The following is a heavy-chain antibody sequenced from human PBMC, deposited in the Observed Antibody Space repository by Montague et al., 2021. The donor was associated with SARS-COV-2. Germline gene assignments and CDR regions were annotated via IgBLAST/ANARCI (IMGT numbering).Heavy chain of an antibody. Sequence: SETLSLTCAVYGGSFSGYYWTWIRQSPGKGLEWIAEINHSGTTNYNFNPSLSSRVTISVDTSKSQFSLKLSSVTAADTGVYYCARWDPQTLTLIGLRGKSASDXWGQGTLVTVSS. D-gene: IGHD4-23*01. CDR1: GGSFSGYY. CDR2: INHSGTT. V-gene: IGHV4-34*01. J-gene: IGHJ4*02. CDR3: ARWDPQTLTLIGLRGKSASDX.